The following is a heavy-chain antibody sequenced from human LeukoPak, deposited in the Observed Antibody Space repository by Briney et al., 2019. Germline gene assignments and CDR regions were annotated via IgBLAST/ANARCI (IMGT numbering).Heavy chain of an antibody. J-gene: IGHJ4*02. CDR1: GFTFSSYE. V-gene: IGHV3-48*03. D-gene: IGHD3-10*01. CDR2: ISSSGSTI. Sequence: GGSLRLSCAASGFTFSSYEMNWVRQAPGKGLEWVSYISSSGSTIYYADSVKGRFTISRDNAKNSLYLQMNSLRAEDTAVYYCAKDHWLGSGKFNYWGQGTLVTVSS. CDR3: AKDHWLGSGKFNY.